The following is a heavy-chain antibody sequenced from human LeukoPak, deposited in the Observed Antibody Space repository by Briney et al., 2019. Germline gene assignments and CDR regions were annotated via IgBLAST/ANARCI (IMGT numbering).Heavy chain of an antibody. Sequence: PGGSLRLSCAASGFTFSSYWMSWVRLAPGRGLEWVANIKQDGSEKYYVDSMKGRFTISRDNAKSSLFLQMNSLRAEDTAVYYCARDVEASNFWTGYSYWGQGSLVTVSS. CDR3: ARDVEASNFWTGYSY. CDR2: IKQDGSEK. V-gene: IGHV3-7*01. J-gene: IGHJ4*02. CDR1: GFTFSSYW. D-gene: IGHD3/OR15-3a*01.